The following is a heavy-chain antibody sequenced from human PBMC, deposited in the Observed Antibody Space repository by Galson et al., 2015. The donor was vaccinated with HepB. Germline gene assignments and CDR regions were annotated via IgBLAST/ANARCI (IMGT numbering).Heavy chain of an antibody. CDR1: GFTFRSYT. CDR3: AIDVRGGCRDISCNF. D-gene: IGHD2-2*01. V-gene: IGHV3-64*04. Sequence: SLRLSCAASGFTFRSYTMHWVRQAPGKGLESVSAISSNGGSTYYADSVKGRFTISRDNSRNTLYLHLNSLRVGDTAIYYCAIDVRGGCRDISCNFWGRGVLVTVAS. CDR2: ISSNGGST. J-gene: IGHJ4*02.